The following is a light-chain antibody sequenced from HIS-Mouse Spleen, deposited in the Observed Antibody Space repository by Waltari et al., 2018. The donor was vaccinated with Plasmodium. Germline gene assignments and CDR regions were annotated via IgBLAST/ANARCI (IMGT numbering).Light chain of an antibody. CDR1: QGISSA. V-gene: IGKV1-13*02. CDR2: DAS. J-gene: IGKJ4*01. Sequence: AFHLTQLPSSLSASVGDRVTITCRAIQGISSALAWYQQKPGKAPKLLIYDASSLESGVPSRFSGSGSGTDFTLTISSLQPEDFATYYCQQFNSYPLTFGGGTKVEIK. CDR3: QQFNSYPLT.